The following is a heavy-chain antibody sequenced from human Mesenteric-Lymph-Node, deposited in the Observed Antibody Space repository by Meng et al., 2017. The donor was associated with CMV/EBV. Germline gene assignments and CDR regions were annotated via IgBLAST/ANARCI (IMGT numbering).Heavy chain of an antibody. Sequence: TSYAMHWVRQAPGQRLEWMGWINAGNGNTKYSQKFQGRVTITRDTSASTAYMELSSLRSEDTAVYYCARDFVDIVGGVIETLNWFDPWGQGTLVTVSS. D-gene: IGHD3-10*01. J-gene: IGHJ5*02. CDR3: ARDFVDIVGGVIETLNWFDP. V-gene: IGHV1-3*01. CDR1: TSYA. CDR2: INAGNGNT.